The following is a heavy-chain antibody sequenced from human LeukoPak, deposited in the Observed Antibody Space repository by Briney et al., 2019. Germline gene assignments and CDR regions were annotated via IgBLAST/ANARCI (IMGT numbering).Heavy chain of an antibody. V-gene: IGHV3-30*04. CDR1: GFSFISYT. Sequence: GGSLRLSCVASGFSFISYTMHCVRQAPGKGLEWVAVMSYDGSHKYLADSVKGRFTISRDNSKNTLYMQMNSLRVEDTAIYYCARDVGGYAFDYWGQGTLVTVSS. D-gene: IGHD5-12*01. CDR2: MSYDGSHK. CDR3: ARDVGGYAFDY. J-gene: IGHJ4*02.